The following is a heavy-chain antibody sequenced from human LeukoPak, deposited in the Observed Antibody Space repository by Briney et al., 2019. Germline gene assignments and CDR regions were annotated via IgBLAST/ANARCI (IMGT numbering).Heavy chain of an antibody. CDR3: AKDSKITSADYYFDY. J-gene: IGHJ4*02. CDR1: GFSFRSYA. CDR2: ISNDGRDK. D-gene: IGHD6-13*01. Sequence: GGSLRLSCAASGFSFRSYAMHWVRQAPGKGLEWVTVISNDGRDKKYADSVRGRFTISRDNSKKTVYLQMDSLRVEDMAVYYCAKDSKITSADYYFDYWGLGTLVTVSS. V-gene: IGHV3-30-3*01.